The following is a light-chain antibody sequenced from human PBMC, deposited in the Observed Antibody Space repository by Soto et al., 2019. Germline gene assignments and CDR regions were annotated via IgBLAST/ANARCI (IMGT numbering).Light chain of an antibody. CDR1: QSVFYSSNNKNY. CDR3: QQYYSTPRT. CDR2: WAS. V-gene: IGKV4-1*01. Sequence: IVMTQSPDSLTVSLGARATINCKSSQSVFYSSNNKNYLAWYQQKPGQSPKLLIYWASTRESGVPDRFSGSGSGTDFTLTISSLQAGDVAVYYCQQYYSTPRTFGQGIRLEIK. J-gene: IGKJ5*01.